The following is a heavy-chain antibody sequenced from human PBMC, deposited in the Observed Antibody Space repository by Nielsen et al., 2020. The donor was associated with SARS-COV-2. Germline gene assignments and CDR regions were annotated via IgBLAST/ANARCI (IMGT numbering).Heavy chain of an antibody. J-gene: IGHJ2*01. D-gene: IGHD3-10*01. CDR1: GFTSSNYD. CDR2: IGIVGDT. V-gene: IGHV3-13*01. CDR3: ARAIRGGGSGSNWYFDF. Sequence: GESLKISCAASGFTSSNYDIHWVRQVTRKGLEWVSGIGIVGDTYYPDSLEGRFTISRENVRNSLYLQLNSLRVGDTVVYYCARAIRGGGSGSNWYFDFWGRGTLVTVSS.